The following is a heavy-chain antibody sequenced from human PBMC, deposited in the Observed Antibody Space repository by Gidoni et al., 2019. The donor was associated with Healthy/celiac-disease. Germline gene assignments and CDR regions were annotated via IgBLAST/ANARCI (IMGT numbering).Heavy chain of an antibody. CDR3: ARGLGYYGSLVDY. D-gene: IGHD3-16*01. V-gene: IGHV4-59*01. Sequence: QVKRKESGPGVAKPAETLSLTGTVSGGSISSYDGSWNRQPPGKGLEWIGYIYYSGSTTYNPSLKSRVPISVDTSKHQFSLKLSSVTAADTAVYYCARGLGYYGSLVDYWGQGTLVTVSS. J-gene: IGHJ4*02. CDR1: GGSISSYD. CDR2: IYYSGST.